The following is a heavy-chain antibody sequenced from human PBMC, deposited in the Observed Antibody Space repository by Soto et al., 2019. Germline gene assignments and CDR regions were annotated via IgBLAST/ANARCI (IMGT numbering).Heavy chain of an antibody. CDR3: ARANWYCEY. D-gene: IGHD7-27*01. CDR2: IYYTGST. V-gene: IGHV4-59*11. J-gene: IGHJ4*02. Sequence: QVQLQESGPGLVKPSETLSLTCTVSGGSIHNHYWSWVRQPPGKGLERIGYIYYTGSTTYNPSLKCRLTMSVDPSKNQFSLNLSSVTAADTAIYFCARANWYCEYWGQGILVTVSS. CDR1: GGSIHNHY.